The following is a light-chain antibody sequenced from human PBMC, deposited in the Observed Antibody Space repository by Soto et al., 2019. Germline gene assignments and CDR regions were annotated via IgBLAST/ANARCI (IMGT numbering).Light chain of an antibody. CDR1: SSDY. V-gene: IGLV2-14*01. Sequence: QSVLTQPASVSGSPGQSITISCAATSSDYVSWYQQHPGKAPKLIIYEVSKRPTGVSNRFSGSKSGNTASLIISGLQADDEADYYCSSYTRDSARYVFGSGTKLTVL. CDR3: SSYTRDSARYV. J-gene: IGLJ1*01. CDR2: EVS.